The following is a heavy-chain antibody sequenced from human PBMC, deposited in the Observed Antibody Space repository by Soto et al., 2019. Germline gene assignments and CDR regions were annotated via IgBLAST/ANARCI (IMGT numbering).Heavy chain of an antibody. CDR3: ARDQLTTAEVGVQWDHHRYYYYGMDV. J-gene: IGHJ6*02. D-gene: IGHD4-17*01. Sequence: LSLTCAVSGYSISSGYYWGWIRQPPGKGLEWIGSIYHSGSTYYNPSLKSRVTISVDTSKNQFSLKLSSVTAADTAVYYCARDQLTTAEVGVQWDHHRYYYYGMDVWGQGTTVTVSS. CDR2: IYHSGST. V-gene: IGHV4-38-2*02. CDR1: GYSISSGYY.